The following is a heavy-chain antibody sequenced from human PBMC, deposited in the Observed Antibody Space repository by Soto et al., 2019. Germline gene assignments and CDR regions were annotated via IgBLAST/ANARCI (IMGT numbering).Heavy chain of an antibody. J-gene: IGHJ4*02. CDR1: GGSVSSGSYF. Sequence: QVQLQESGPGLVKPSETLSLTCTVSGGSVSSGSYFWSWIRQPPGKGLEWIGYIYYSGSTNYNPYLKFRVSISVDTSKNQFSLKLSSVTAADTAVYYCARLSSIAVAATVWGQGTLVTVSS. CDR3: ARLSSIAVAATV. D-gene: IGHD6-19*01. V-gene: IGHV4-61*01. CDR2: IYYSGST.